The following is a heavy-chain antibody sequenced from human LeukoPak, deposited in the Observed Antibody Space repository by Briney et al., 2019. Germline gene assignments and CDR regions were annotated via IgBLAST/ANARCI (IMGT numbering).Heavy chain of an antibody. CDR1: GGSISSGGYY. Sequence: PSETLSLTCTVSGGSISSGGYYWSWMRQPPGKGLEWIGYIYHSGSTYYNPSLKSRVTISVDRSKNQFSLKLSSVTAADTAVYYCARARQGVVPAAIGTNWFDPWGQGTLVTVSS. D-gene: IGHD2-2*01. V-gene: IGHV4-30-2*01. CDR3: ARARQGVVPAAIGTNWFDP. J-gene: IGHJ5*02. CDR2: IYHSGST.